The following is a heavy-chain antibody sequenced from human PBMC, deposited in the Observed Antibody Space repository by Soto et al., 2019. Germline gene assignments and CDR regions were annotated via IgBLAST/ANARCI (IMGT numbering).Heavy chain of an antibody. J-gene: IGHJ6*02. V-gene: IGHV3-23*01. CDR3: AKDRRYHLSQGMDV. CDR2: ICGSGGST. CDR1: GFTFSSYA. Sequence: EVQLLESGGGLVQPGGSLRLSCAASGFTFSSYAMSWVRQAPGKGLEWVSAICGSGGSTYYADSVKGRFTISRDNSKNTLYLQMNSLRAEDTAVYYCAKDRRYHLSQGMDVWGQGTTVTVSS. D-gene: IGHD2-2*01.